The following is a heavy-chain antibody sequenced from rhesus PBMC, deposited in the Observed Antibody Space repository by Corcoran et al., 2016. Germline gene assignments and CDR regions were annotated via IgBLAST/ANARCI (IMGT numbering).Heavy chain of an antibody. D-gene: IGHD1-44*01. CDR1: GCSSRPTGTG. V-gene: IGHV2-95*01. CDR2: IYWNDSK. J-gene: IGHJ4*01. Sequence: QVTWKESGPALGKPTQTLTLTCTCSGCSSRPTGTGVGWYRYPPGKALEWLASIYWNDSKYYSTSLKSRLTISKDTSKNQVVLTLTNMDPVDTATYYCARGGELRSFYCGQGVLVTVSS. CDR3: ARGGELRSFY.